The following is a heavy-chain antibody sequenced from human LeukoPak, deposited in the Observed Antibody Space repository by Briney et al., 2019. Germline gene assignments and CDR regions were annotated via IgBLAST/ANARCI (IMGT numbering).Heavy chain of an antibody. CDR1: GYSFTSYW. D-gene: IGHD3-22*01. J-gene: IGHJ4*02. V-gene: IGHV5-10-1*01. Sequence: GESLKISCKGSGYSFTSYWISWVRQMPGKGLEWMGRIDPSGSYTNYSPSFQGHVTISVDKSISTAYLQWSSLKASDTAMYYCARQGYYDSSGYYYDVFDYWGQGTLVTVSS. CDR3: ARQGYYDSSGYYYDVFDY. CDR2: IDPSGSYT.